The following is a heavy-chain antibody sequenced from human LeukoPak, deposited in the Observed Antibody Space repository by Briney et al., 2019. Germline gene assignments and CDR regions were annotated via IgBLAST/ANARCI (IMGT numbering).Heavy chain of an antibody. D-gene: IGHD2-2*01. J-gene: IGHJ6*02. CDR2: IWYDGGNK. CDR3: ARDIDCSSTSCYGMDV. Sequence: PGGSLRLSCAASGFTFSSYGMHWVRQAPGKGLEWVAVIWYDGGNKYYADSVKGRFTISRDNSKNTLYLQMNSLRAEDTAVYYCARDIDCSSTSCYGMDVWGQGTTVTVSS. V-gene: IGHV3-33*01. CDR1: GFTFSSYG.